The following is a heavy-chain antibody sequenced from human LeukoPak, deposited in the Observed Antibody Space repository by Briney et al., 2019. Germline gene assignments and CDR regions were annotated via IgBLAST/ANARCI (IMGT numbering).Heavy chain of an antibody. Sequence: SETLSLTCTVSGGSVSSGSYYWNWIPQPPGKGLEWIGYIYYSGSTNYNLSLKRRVTISVDTSKNHFSLKLSSVTAADTAVYYCARDKDAFDIWGQGTMVTVSS. CDR2: IYYSGST. CDR3: ARDKDAFDI. CDR1: GGSVSSGSYY. J-gene: IGHJ3*02. V-gene: IGHV4-61*03.